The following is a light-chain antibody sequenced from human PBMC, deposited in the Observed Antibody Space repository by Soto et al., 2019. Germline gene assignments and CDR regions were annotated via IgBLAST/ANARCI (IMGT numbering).Light chain of an antibody. CDR1: QSVSNW. J-gene: IGKJ1*01. CDR2: DAS. Sequence: TLPPASLSVSPGECATLSCRASQSVSNWLTWYQQKPGQPPKLLIYDASMWETGVPSRFSGSGSGTEFTLTISSLQSDDFATYFCQKSNTLPWTFGPGTKVDIK. V-gene: IGKV3-15*01. CDR3: QKSNTLPWT.